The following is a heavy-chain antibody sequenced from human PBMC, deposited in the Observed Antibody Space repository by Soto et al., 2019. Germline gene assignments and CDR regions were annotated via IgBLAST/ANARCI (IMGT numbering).Heavy chain of an antibody. CDR1: GGSVSSGSYY. CDR3: ARENYYDSSGYYHIIDY. J-gene: IGHJ4*02. D-gene: IGHD3-22*01. Sequence: SETLSLACTVSGGSVSSGSYYWSWIRQPPGKGLEWIGYIYYSGSTNYNPSLKSRVTISVDTSKNQFSLKLSSVTAADTAVYYCARENYYDSSGYYHIIDYWGQGTLVTVSS. CDR2: IYYSGST. V-gene: IGHV4-61*01.